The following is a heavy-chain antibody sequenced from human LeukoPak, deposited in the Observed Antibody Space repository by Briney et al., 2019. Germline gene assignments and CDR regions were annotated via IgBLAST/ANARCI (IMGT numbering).Heavy chain of an antibody. J-gene: IGHJ4*02. CDR1: GVSISSSIYF. CDR3: ARHLFSNYDILTGYLYYFDY. Sequence: SETLSLTCTVSGVSISSSIYFWGWIRQPPGKGLEWIGSIHYSGSTYHDPSLKSRVTISVDTSKNQFSLKLSSVTAADTAVYYCARHLFSNYDILTGYLYYFDYWGQGTLVTVSS. CDR2: IHYSGST. D-gene: IGHD3-9*01. V-gene: IGHV4-39*01.